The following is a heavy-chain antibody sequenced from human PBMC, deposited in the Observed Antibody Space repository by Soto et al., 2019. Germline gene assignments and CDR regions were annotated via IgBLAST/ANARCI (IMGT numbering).Heavy chain of an antibody. J-gene: IGHJ4*02. CDR1: GGTIDTYY. CDR2: INHSGST. V-gene: IGHV4-34*01. CDR3: ARGLGHYYDSSGYYY. Sequence: SETHSLTSTVSGGTIDTYYWSWIRQPPGKGLEWIGEINHSGSTTYSPSLKSRVTISVDTSKNQFSLKLSSVTAADTAVYYCARGLGHYYDSSGYYYWGQGTLVTVSS. D-gene: IGHD3-22*01.